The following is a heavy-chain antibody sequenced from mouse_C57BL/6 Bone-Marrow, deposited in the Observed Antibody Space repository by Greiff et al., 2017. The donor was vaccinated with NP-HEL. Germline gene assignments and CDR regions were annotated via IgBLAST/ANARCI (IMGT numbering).Heavy chain of an antibody. CDR1: GYTFTSYW. D-gene: IGHD2-2*01. J-gene: IGHJ2*01. V-gene: IGHV1-61*01. CDR3: ARKGGYRYFDY. Sequence: QVHVKQPGAELVRPGSSVKLSCKASGYTFTSYWMDWVKQRPGQGLEWIGNIYPSDSETHYNQKFKDKATLTVDKSSSTAYMQLSSLTSEDSAVYYCARKGGYRYFDYWGQGTTLTVSS. CDR2: IYPSDSET.